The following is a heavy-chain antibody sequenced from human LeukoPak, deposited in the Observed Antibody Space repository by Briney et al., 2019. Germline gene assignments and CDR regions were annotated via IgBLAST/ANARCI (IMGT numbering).Heavy chain of an antibody. CDR2: LGSAGDK. V-gene: IGHV3-13*01. CDR1: GFTLSDYD. Sequence: GGSLRLSCAASGFTLSDYDVHWVRQPIGKGLDWVSGLGSAGDKYHAGSERGRFTISREDAENSVYLQMNGLRPEDTAIYYCARAKRETSTRPWTSGMDVWGQGTRVTVSS. D-gene: IGHD3/OR15-3a*01. J-gene: IGHJ6*02. CDR3: ARAKRETSTRPWTSGMDV.